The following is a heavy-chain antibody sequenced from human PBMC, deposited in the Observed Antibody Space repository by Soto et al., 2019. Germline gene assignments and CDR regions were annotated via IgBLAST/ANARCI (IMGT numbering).Heavy chain of an antibody. V-gene: IGHV3-23*01. J-gene: IGHJ6*02. CDR2: ISGSGSDT. D-gene: IGHD6-13*01. Sequence: GGSLRLSCAASGFTFSSYAMNWVRQAPGKGLEWVSAISGSGSDTYYADSVKGRFTFSRDNSKNTLYLQMNSLRAEDTAIYYCAKRNSGYSTSWPYYYFAMDVWGQGTTVTVSS. CDR1: GFTFSSYA. CDR3: AKRNSGYSTSWPYYYFAMDV.